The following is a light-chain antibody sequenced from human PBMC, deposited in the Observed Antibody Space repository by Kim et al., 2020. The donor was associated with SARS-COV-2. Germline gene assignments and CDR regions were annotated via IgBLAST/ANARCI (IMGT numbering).Light chain of an antibody. CDR3: QQYNSYSYT. V-gene: IGKV1-5*03. Sequence: ISSWLAWYQQKPGNAPKLLIYKASSLESGVPSRFSGSGSGTEFTLTISSLQPDDFATYYCQQYNSYSYTFGQGTKLEI. CDR1: ISSW. CDR2: KAS. J-gene: IGKJ2*01.